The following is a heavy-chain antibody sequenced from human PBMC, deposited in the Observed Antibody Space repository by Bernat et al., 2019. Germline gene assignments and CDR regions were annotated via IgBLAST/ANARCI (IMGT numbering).Heavy chain of an antibody. J-gene: IGHJ4*02. D-gene: IGHD4-17*01. CDR1: AYSISSGYY. CDR2: IYHSGST. Sequence: QVQLQESGPGLVKPSETLSLTCVFSAYSISSGYYWVLIRQPPGKVLVWIGSIYHSGSTYYNPSLKSRVTISVDTSKNQFSLKLSSVTAADTAVYDCAREYGDYSSRYFDYWGQGTLVTVSS. V-gene: IGHV4-38-2*02. CDR3: AREYGDYSSRYFDY.